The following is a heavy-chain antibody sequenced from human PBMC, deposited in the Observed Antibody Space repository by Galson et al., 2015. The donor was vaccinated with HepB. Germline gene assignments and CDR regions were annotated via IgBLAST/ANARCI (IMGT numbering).Heavy chain of an antibody. CDR2: ISGSGGST. CDR1: GFTFSSYA. J-gene: IGHJ4*02. Sequence: SLRLSCAASGFTFSSYAMSWVRQAPGKGLEWVSAISGSGGSTYYADSVKGRFTISRDNSKNTLYLQMNSLRAEDTAVYYCAKDYLVNRYDFWSGYGYYFDYWGQGTLVTVSS. CDR3: AKDYLVNRYDFWSGYGYYFDY. D-gene: IGHD3-3*01. V-gene: IGHV3-23*01.